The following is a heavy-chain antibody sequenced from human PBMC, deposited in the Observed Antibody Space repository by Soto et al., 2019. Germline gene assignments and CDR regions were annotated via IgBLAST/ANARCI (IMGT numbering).Heavy chain of an antibody. D-gene: IGHD6-13*01. Sequence: QVQLVESGGGVVQPGRSLRLSCAASGFTFSSYGMHWVRQAPGKGLEWVAVISYDGSNKYYANSVKGRFTISRDNSKNTLYLQINSLRAEDTAVYYCAKDLSSSCLDYWGQGTLVTVSS. CDR2: ISYDGSNK. V-gene: IGHV3-30*18. CDR3: AKDLSSSCLDY. J-gene: IGHJ4*02. CDR1: GFTFSSYG.